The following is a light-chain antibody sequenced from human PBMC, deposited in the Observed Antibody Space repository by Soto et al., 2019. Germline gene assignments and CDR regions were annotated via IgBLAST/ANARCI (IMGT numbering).Light chain of an antibody. CDR3: QQYGSAPWT. CDR1: QSVTSRW. J-gene: IGKJ1*01. V-gene: IGKV3-20*01. Sequence: EIVLTQSPGTLSLSPGERATLSCRASQSVTSRWLAWFQQKPGQAPRLLIYDASSRAAGIPDRFSGSGSGEAFTLTISSLEPEDFAVYYCQQYGSAPWTFGQGTKVEIK. CDR2: DAS.